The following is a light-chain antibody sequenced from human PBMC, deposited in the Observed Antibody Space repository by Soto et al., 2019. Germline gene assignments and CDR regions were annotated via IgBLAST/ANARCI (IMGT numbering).Light chain of an antibody. CDR2: GAS. Sequence: EIVMTQSPATLSVSPGERATLSCRASQSVSSYLARYQQKPGQAPRLLIYGASTRETGIPARFSGSGSGTEFTLTISSLQSEDFAIYYCQQYNDWTRTFGQGTKVDIK. J-gene: IGKJ1*01. CDR3: QQYNDWTRT. CDR1: QSVSSY. V-gene: IGKV3-15*01.